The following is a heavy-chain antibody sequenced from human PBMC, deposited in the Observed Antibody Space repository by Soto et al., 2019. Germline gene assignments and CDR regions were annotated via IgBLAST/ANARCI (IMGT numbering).Heavy chain of an antibody. CDR1: GFTFSNAW. CDR2: IKSKTDGGTT. D-gene: IGHD3-10*01. CDR3: TTEKYVTVVRGVPFNNDAFDI. Sequence: EVQLVESGGGLVKPGGSLRLSCEASGFTFSNAWMSWVRQAPGKGLEWVGSIKSKTDGGTTDYAAPGKGRFTIARDDSKNSLYLQMNSLKTEDTAVYYCTTEKYVTVVRGVPFNNDAFDIWGKGTMVTVSS. J-gene: IGHJ3*02. V-gene: IGHV3-15*01.